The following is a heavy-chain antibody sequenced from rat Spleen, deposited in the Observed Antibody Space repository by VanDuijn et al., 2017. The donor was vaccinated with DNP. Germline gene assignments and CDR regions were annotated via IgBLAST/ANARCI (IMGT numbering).Heavy chain of an antibody. D-gene: IGHD1-10*01. CDR2: ISPSGSRT. J-gene: IGHJ4*01. Sequence: EVQLVESGGGLVQPGRSMKLSCAASGFTFNKYWMTWIRQVPGKGLEWVAAISPSGSRTYYPDSVKGRFTISRDDAKSTLYLQMSKLGSEDTAIYYCARNNYYAMDAWGQGTSVTVSS. CDR3: ARNNYYAMDA. V-gene: IGHV5-31*01. CDR1: GFTFNKYW.